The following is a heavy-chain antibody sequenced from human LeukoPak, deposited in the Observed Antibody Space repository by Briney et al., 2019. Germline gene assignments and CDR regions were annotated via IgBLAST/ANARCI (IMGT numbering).Heavy chain of an antibody. Sequence: VASVKVSCKASGYTFTSYYMHWVRQAPGQGPEWMGIINPGGGSTSYAQKFQGRVTMTRDTSSSTAYMELSRLRFDDTVVYYCARGPRITIFGVVMANDAFDIWGQGTMVTVSS. V-gene: IGHV1-46*01. CDR3: ARGPRITIFGVVMANDAFDI. CDR1: GYTFTSYY. CDR2: INPGGGST. D-gene: IGHD3-3*01. J-gene: IGHJ3*02.